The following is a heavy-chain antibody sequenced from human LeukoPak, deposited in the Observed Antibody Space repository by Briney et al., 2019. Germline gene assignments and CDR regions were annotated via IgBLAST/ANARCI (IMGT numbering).Heavy chain of an antibody. CDR3: AKTSMDDY. CDR1: GFTFSDYG. CDR2: IWYDGSNN. J-gene: IGHJ4*02. D-gene: IGHD5-18*01. Sequence: GGSLRLSCAASGFTFSDYGMHWVRQAPGKGLEWLAVIWYDGSNNYYADSVKGRFTISRDNSENTLYLQMNSLRAEDPAVYYCAKTSMDDYWRQGTLVTVSS. V-gene: IGHV3-33*06.